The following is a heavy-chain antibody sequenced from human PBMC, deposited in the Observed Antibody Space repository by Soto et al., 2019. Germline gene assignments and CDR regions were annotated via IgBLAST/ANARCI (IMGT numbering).Heavy chain of an antibody. Sequence: GGSLRLSCAASGFTFSNYAIHWVRQAPGRGLEWLALISNDGNNDIYADSLKGRVTFSRDSSNNKVFLQMDSLRTEDTAVYYCAGAPYYSSSRLDYWGQGTLVTVSS. D-gene: IGHD6-13*01. CDR2: ISNDGNND. V-gene: IGHV3-30-3*01. J-gene: IGHJ4*02. CDR3: AGAPYYSSSRLDY. CDR1: GFTFSNYA.